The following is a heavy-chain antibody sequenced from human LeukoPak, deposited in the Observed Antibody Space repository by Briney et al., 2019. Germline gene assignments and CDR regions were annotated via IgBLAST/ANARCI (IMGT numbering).Heavy chain of an antibody. V-gene: IGHV3-21*01. CDR3: AKDLQKRWLQFKSDGGFDY. CDR1: GFTFSSYS. Sequence: GGSLRLSCAASGFTFSSYSMNWVRPAPGKGLEWVSSISSSSSYIYYADSVKGRFTISRDNAKNSLYLQMNSLRAEDTAVYYCAKDLQKRWLQFKSDGGFDYWGQGTLVTVSS. CDR2: ISSSSSYI. J-gene: IGHJ4*02. D-gene: IGHD5-24*01.